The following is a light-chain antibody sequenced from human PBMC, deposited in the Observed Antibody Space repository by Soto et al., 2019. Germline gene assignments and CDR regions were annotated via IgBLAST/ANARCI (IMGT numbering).Light chain of an antibody. V-gene: IGKV4-1*01. J-gene: IGKJ4*01. CDR3: QQYYSTPLT. CDR2: WAF. CDR1: QSVLYSSNNKNY. Sequence: DIVMTQSPDSLAVSLGERAAINCKSSQSVLYSSNNKNYLAWYQQKAGQPPRLLIYWAFTRESGVPDRFSGSGSGTDFTLTISSLQAEDVAVYYCQQYYSTPLTFGGGTKVEIK.